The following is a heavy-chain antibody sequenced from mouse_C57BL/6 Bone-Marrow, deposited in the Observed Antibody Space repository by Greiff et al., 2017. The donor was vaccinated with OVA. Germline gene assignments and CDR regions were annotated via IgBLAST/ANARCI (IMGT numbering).Heavy chain of an antibody. CDR1: GYAFSSSW. V-gene: IGHV1-82*01. D-gene: IGHD2-12*01. Sequence: VQLQESGPELVKPGASVKISCKASGYAFSSSWMNWVKQRPGKGLEWIGRIYPGDGDTNYNGKFKGKATLTADKSSSTAYMQLSSLTSEDSAVYFCASYYTVDYWGQGTTLTVSS. J-gene: IGHJ2*01. CDR3: ASYYTVDY. CDR2: IYPGDGDT.